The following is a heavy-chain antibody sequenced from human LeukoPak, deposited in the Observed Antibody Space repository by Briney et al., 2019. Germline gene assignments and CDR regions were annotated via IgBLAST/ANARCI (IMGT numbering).Heavy chain of an antibody. CDR3: ARGYSSSWYPYYYYMDV. CDR1: GASVSTTPYY. Sequence: SQTLSLTCKVSGASVSTTPYYWAWIRQPAGKGLEWIGRIFNTGPANYNPSFKSQFTISLDTSKNEFSLNLNSVTAADTAVYYCARGYSSSWYPYYYYMDVWGKGTTVTISS. CDR2: IFNTGPA. V-gene: IGHV4-61*02. D-gene: IGHD6-13*01. J-gene: IGHJ6*03.